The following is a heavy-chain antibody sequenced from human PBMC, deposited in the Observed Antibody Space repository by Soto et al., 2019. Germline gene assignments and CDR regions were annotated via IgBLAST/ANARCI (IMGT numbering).Heavy chain of an antibody. V-gene: IGHV1-69*13. Sequence: SVKVSCKACGDTFSSPAISWVRQAPGQGLEWMGGIIPFFKATNYAQKFQGRVTITADDSTSTAYMDLYSLRSEDTAVYYCARDVSLNYYDGTFSYHAMDVWG. D-gene: IGHD3-16*01. CDR2: IIPFFKAT. CDR1: GDTFSSPA. J-gene: IGHJ6*02. CDR3: ARDVSLNYYDGTFSYHAMDV.